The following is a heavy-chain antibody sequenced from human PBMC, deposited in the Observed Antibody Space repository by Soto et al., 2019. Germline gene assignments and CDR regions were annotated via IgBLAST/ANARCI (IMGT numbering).Heavy chain of an antibody. CDR2: IFSNDEK. D-gene: IGHD3-9*01. J-gene: IGHJ4*02. Sequence: QVTLKESGPVLVKPTETLTLTCTVSGFSLSNARMGVSWIRQPPGKALEWLAHIFSNDEKSYSTSLKSRLTISKDTSKSQVVLTMTNMDPVDTATYYCARIIGVGDILTGYYKAHYFDYWGQGTLVTVSS. V-gene: IGHV2-26*01. CDR3: ARIIGVGDILTGYYKAHYFDY. CDR1: GFSLSNARMG.